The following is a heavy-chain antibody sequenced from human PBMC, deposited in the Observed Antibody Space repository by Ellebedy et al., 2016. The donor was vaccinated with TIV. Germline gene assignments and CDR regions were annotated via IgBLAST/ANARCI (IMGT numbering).Heavy chain of an antibody. CDR3: AKDDDVSVRIRFDP. D-gene: IGHD3-16*01. CDR2: IPGIGGGYNT. Sequence: GESLKISCAASGFTFSTFAMSWVRQAPGKKLEWVSTIPGIGGGYNTYYADSVRGRFTISRDDSKNTVYLQMNSLRAEDTAVYYCAKDDDVSVRIRFDPWGQGTLVTVSS. V-gene: IGHV3-23*01. CDR1: GFTFSTFA. J-gene: IGHJ5*02.